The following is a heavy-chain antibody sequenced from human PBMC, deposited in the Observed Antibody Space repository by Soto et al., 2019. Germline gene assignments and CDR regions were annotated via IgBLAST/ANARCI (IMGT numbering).Heavy chain of an antibody. V-gene: IGHV4-31*03. J-gene: IGHJ5*02. CDR1: GGSISSGGYY. Sequence: QVQLQESGPGLVKPSQTLSLTCTVSGGSISSGGYYWSWIRQHPGKGLEWIGYIYYSGSTYYNPSLKSRVTISVDTSKKQFSLKLSSVTAADTAVYYCARGWGEVRGETPPHWFDPWGQGTLVTVSP. CDR2: IYYSGST. D-gene: IGHD3-10*01. CDR3: ARGWGEVRGETPPHWFDP.